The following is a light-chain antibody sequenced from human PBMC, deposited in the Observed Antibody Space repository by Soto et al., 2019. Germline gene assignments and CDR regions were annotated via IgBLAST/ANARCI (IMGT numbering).Light chain of an antibody. CDR1: QSVSTY. V-gene: IGKV3-11*01. CDR3: QERSTWRRT. J-gene: IGKJ1*01. CDR2: DTS. Sequence: EIVLTQSPATLSVSAGEGATLSCRASQSVSTYLAWYQQKPGQAPRLLIYDTSNRATGIPARFSGSGSGTDFTLTISGLEPEDMAVYFCQERSTWRRTFGQGTKVVI.